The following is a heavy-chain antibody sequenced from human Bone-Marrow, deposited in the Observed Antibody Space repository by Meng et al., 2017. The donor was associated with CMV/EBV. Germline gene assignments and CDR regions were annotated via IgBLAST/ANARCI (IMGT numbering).Heavy chain of an antibody. V-gene: IGHV3-74*01. J-gene: IGHJ3*02. CDR1: GFTFSSYW. CDR3: ARGSKYYYDTTGYYAFDI. Sequence: GGSLRLSCAASGFTFSSYWMHWVCQVPGKGLVWVSRINRDGSITGYADSVKGRFTFSRDNAKNTLYLQMNSLRAEDTAVYFCARGSKYYYDTTGYYAFDIWGQGTMVTVSS. D-gene: IGHD3-22*01. CDR2: INRDGSIT.